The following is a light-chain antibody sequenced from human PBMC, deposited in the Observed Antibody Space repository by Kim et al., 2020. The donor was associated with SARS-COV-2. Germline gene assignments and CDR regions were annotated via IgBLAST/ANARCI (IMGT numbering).Light chain of an antibody. CDR1: SGDVGGFNY. CDR3: TSYTTSSTLI. J-gene: IGLJ2*01. CDR2: DVS. V-gene: IGLV2-14*03. Sequence: GQAITITGTGASGDVGGFNYVSWYQQHPGKAPKLLIYDVSDRPSGVSNRFSASKSGKTASLTISGLQADDEGDYYCTSYTTSSTLIFGGGTQLTVL.